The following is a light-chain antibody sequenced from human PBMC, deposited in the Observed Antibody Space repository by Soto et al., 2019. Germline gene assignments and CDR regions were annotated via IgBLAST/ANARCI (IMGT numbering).Light chain of an antibody. CDR3: QQYNKWPPGT. J-gene: IGKJ1*01. CDR2: GAS. V-gene: IGKV3-15*01. CDR1: QSIGSN. Sequence: EIVMTQSPATLSVSPGGRAPLSCRASQSIGSNLAWYQQIPGQAPRLLIYGASARATGIPARFSGSGSGTEVTLTISSLQSEDWAVYYCQQYNKWPPGTFGQGTKVEIK.